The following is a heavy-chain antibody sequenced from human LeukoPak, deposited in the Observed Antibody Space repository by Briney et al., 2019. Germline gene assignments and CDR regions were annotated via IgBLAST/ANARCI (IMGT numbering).Heavy chain of an antibody. D-gene: IGHD3-10*02. V-gene: IGHV3-48*03. J-gene: IGHJ6*04. CDR2: ISSSGSTI. CDR1: GFTFSSYE. Sequence: GGSLRLSCAASGFTFSSYEMNWVRQAPGKGLEWVSYISSSGSTIYYADSVKGRFTISRDPAKNSLYLQMNSLRAEDTAVYYCAELGITMIGGVWGKGTTVTISS. CDR3: AELGITMIGGV.